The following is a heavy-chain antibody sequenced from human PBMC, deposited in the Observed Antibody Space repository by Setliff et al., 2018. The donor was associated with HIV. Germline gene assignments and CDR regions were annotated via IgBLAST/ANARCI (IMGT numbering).Heavy chain of an antibody. V-gene: IGHV3-23*01. CDR1: GFTFSCYA. J-gene: IGHJ4*02. CDR3: AKELRFLEWLFNYDY. Sequence: GGSLRLSCAASGFTFSCYAMSWVRQAPGKGLEWVPVFSGSGGSTYYADTVKGRFTIARDNSKNTLSLQMNSLRAEDTAVYDCAKELRFLEWLFNYDYWGQGTLVTVSS. CDR2: FSGSGGST. D-gene: IGHD3-3*01.